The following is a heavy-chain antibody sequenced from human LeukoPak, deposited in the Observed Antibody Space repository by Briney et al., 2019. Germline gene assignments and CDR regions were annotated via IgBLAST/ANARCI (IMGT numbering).Heavy chain of an antibody. CDR3: ARESYSSSWCFDY. V-gene: IGHV4-61*02. J-gene: IGHJ4*02. CDR2: IYTSGST. Sequence: SQTLSLTCTVSGGSISSGSYHWSWIRQPAGKGLEWIGRIYTSGSTNYNPSLKSRVTISVDTSKNQFSLKLSSVTAADTAVYYCARESYSSSWCFDYWGQGTLVTVSS. D-gene: IGHD6-13*01. CDR1: GGSISSGSYH.